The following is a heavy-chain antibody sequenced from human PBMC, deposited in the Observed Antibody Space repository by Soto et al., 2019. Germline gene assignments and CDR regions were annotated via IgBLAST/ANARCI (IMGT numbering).Heavy chain of an antibody. V-gene: IGHV5-10-1*01. D-gene: IGHD3-22*01. CDR3: ARQIYDSDTGPNFQYYFDS. Sequence: GESLKISCKGSGYNFITDWISWVRQMPGKGLEWMGRVDPSDSQTYYSPSFRGHVTISATKSITTVFLQWSSLRASDTAMYYCARQIYDSDTGPNFQYYFDSWGQGTPVTVSS. J-gene: IGHJ4*02. CDR2: VDPSDSQT. CDR1: GYNFITDW.